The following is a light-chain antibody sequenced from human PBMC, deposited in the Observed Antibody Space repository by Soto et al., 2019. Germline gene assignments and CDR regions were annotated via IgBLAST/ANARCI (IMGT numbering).Light chain of an antibody. J-gene: IGLJ3*02. CDR1: SGHNTYA. Sequence: QPVLTQSPSASASLGASVKLTCTLSSGHNTYAIAWHQQQPEKGPRYLMKLNSDGSHSKGDGIPDRFSGSSSGAECYLTISSLQSEDEADYYCQTWGTGSWVFGGGTKVTVL. CDR3: QTWGTGSWV. V-gene: IGLV4-69*01. CDR2: LNSDGSH.